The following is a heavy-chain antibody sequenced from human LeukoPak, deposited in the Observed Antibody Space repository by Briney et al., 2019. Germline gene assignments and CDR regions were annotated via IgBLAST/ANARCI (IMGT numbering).Heavy chain of an antibody. CDR3: SREHGDFYYFYYGMDV. D-gene: IGHD4-17*01. CDR2: ISSSSSYI. CDR1: GFTFSSYI. V-gene: IGHV3-21*04. J-gene: IGHJ6*02. Sequence: GGSLRLSCAASGFTFSSYIINWVRQAPGKGLEWVSSISSSSSYIYYACSVKGRLTLSRDSAKNSPYLQVNSLRAEDTVVYYFSREHGDFYYFYYGMDVWGQGTTVTVSS.